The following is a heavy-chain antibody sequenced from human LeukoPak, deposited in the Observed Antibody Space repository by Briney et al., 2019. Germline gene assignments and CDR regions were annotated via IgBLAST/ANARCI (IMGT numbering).Heavy chain of an antibody. V-gene: IGHV3-30*18. J-gene: IGHJ4*02. CDR1: GFTFSSYG. D-gene: IGHD3-10*01. Sequence: PGGSPRLSCAASGFTFSSYGMHWVRQAPGKGLEWVAVISHDGSNKYYADFVKGRFTISRDNSKNTLYLQMNSLRAEDTAVYYCAKDREYYYGSGSDYWGQGTLVTVSS. CDR3: AKDREYYYGSGSDY. CDR2: ISHDGSNK.